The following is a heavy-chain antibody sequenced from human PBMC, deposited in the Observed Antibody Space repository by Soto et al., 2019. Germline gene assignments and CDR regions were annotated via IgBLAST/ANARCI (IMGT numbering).Heavy chain of an antibody. Sequence: QVQLVESGGGVVQPGRSLRLSCAASGFTFSSYGMHWVRQAPGKGLEWVAVISYDGSNKYYADSVKGRFTISRDNSKNTLYLQMNSLRAGDTAVFYCAKGWGAGTTVTPLDHWGQGTLVTVSS. V-gene: IGHV3-30*18. CDR1: GFTFSSYG. J-gene: IGHJ4*02. CDR2: ISYDGSNK. D-gene: IGHD4-17*01. CDR3: AKGWGAGTTVTPLDH.